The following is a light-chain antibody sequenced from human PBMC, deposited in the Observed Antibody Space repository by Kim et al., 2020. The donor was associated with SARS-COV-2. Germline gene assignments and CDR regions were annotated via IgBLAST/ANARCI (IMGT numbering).Light chain of an antibody. V-gene: IGKV1-27*01. Sequence: SASVGDRVTITCRASQGISTSLARFQQKAGKVPKLLIYDASTLQSGFPSRFSGSGSGTDFSLTISSLQPEDVAVYYCQNYDRAPHSFGQGTKLEI. CDR3: QNYDRAPHS. CDR1: QGISTS. J-gene: IGKJ2*03. CDR2: DAS.